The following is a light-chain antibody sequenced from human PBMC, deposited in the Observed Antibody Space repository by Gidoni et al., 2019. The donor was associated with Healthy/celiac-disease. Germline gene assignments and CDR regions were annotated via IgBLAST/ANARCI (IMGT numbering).Light chain of an antibody. CDR3: QQYNNWPLT. J-gene: IGKJ4*01. V-gene: IGKV3-15*01. Sequence: EIVMKQSPATLSVSPGGRATLSCRASQSVSSNLAWYQQKPGQDPRLLIYCASTRATGIPARFSGSGSWTEVTLTISSLQSEDFAVYYCQQYNNWPLTFXGXTKVXIK. CDR1: QSVSSN. CDR2: CAS.